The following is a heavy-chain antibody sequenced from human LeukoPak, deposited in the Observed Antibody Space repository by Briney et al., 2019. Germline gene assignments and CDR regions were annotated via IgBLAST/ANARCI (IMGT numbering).Heavy chain of an antibody. J-gene: IGHJ4*02. D-gene: IGHD6-19*01. CDR2: ISTDGSQK. CDR3: AKVVVAGTHYFDY. Sequence: GGSLRLSCAASGSTFSRYGMHWVRQAPGKGLEWVAVISTDGSQKFYADSVKGRFTVSRDNSKNTLYLQMSSLTAEDTAVYYCAKVVVAGTHYFDYWGQGTLVTVSP. V-gene: IGHV3-30*18. CDR1: GSTFSRYG.